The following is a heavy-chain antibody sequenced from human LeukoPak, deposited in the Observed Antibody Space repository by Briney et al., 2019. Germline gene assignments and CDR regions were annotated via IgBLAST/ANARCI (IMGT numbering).Heavy chain of an antibody. V-gene: IGHV4-34*01. CDR2: INHSGGT. J-gene: IGHJ3*02. Sequence: SETLSLTCAVYGGSFSGYYWSWIRQPPGKGLEWIGEINHSGGTNYNPSLKSRVTISVDTSKNQFSLKLSSVTAADTAVYYCARGRGGFTMVRGVMGPFAFDIWGQGTMVTVSS. CDR1: GGSFSGYY. D-gene: IGHD3-10*01. CDR3: ARGRGGFTMVRGVMGPFAFDI.